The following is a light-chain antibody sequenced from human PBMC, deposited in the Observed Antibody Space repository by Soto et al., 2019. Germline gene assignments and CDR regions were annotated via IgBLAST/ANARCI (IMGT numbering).Light chain of an antibody. CDR3: QKYNSAPHT. CDR1: QGISKY. V-gene: IGKV1-27*01. J-gene: IGKJ4*01. Sequence: DIQMAQSPSSLSASVGDRVTITCRASQGISKYLAWYQQKPGKVPKLLIYAAYTLQSGVPSRFSGSGSGTDFTLTISSLQPEDVATYYCQKYNSAPHTFGGGTKVDIK. CDR2: AAY.